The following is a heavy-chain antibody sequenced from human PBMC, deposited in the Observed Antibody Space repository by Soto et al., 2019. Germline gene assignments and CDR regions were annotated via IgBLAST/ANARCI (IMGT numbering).Heavy chain of an antibody. Sequence: GASVKVSCKASGYTFTSYGISWVRQAPGQGLEWMGWISAYNGNTNYAQKLQGRVTMTTDTSTSTAYMELRSLRSDDTAVYYCASLYYDILTGYYADYYYMDVWGKGTTVTVSS. CDR2: ISAYNGNT. D-gene: IGHD3-9*01. V-gene: IGHV1-18*01. CDR3: ASLYYDILTGYYADYYYMDV. CDR1: GYTFTSYG. J-gene: IGHJ6*03.